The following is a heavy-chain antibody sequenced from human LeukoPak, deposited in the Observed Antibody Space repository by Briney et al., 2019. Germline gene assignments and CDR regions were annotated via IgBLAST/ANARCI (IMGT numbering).Heavy chain of an antibody. Sequence: GGSLRLSCAASGFTFSSYAMSWVRQAPGKGLEWFSAISGSGGSTYYADSVKGRFTISRDNSKNTLYLQMNSLRAEDTAVYYCAKSALVYGSGSPPLPFGYWGQGTLVTVSS. CDR3: AKSALVYGSGSPPLPFGY. V-gene: IGHV3-23*01. CDR1: GFTFSSYA. CDR2: ISGSGGST. D-gene: IGHD3-10*01. J-gene: IGHJ4*02.